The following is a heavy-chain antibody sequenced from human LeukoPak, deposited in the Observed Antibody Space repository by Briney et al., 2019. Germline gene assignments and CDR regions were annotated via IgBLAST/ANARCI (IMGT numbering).Heavy chain of an antibody. CDR1: GFTFGDYA. V-gene: IGHV3-21*01. CDR3: ARADYSNSQYYFDY. CDR2: ISSSSSYI. Sequence: PGGSLRLSCTASGFTFGDYAMSWFRQAPGKGLEWVSSISSSSSYIYYADSVKGRFTISRDNAKNSLYLQMNSLRAEDTAVYYCARADYSNSQYYFDYWGQGTLVTVSS. D-gene: IGHD4-11*01. J-gene: IGHJ4*02.